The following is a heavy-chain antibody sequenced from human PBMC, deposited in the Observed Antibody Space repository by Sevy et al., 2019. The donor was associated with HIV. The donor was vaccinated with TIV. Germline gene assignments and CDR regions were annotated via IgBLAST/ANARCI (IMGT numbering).Heavy chain of an antibody. CDR3: ARGHTMITY. J-gene: IGHJ4*02. Sequence: QLGGSLRLSCAASGFTVSSNYMTWVRQAPGKGLEWVSVIYSGGNTYYADSVKGRFTISRDNSKNTLYLQMNRMRAEDTAVYYCARGHTMITYWGQGTLVTVSS. V-gene: IGHV3-53*01. D-gene: IGHD3-16*01. CDR1: GFTVSSNY. CDR2: IYSGGNT.